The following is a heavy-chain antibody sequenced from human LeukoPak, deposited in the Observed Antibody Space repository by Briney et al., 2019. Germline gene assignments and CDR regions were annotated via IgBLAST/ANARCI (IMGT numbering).Heavy chain of an antibody. D-gene: IGHD3-10*01. CDR1: GFTFSDYA. V-gene: IGHV3-48*02. CDR3: ARDVERTGGTYYYGSGSPRG. CDR2: ISTGSSTI. Sequence: SGGSLRLSCAASGFTFSDYAMIWVRQAPGKGLEWVSYISTGSSTIYYADSVKGRFTISRDNAKNSLYLQMNSLRDEDTAVYYCARDVERTGGTYYYGSGSPRGWGQGTLVTVSS. J-gene: IGHJ4*02.